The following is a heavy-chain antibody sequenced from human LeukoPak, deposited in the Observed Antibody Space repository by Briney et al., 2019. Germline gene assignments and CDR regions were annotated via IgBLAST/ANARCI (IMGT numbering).Heavy chain of an antibody. J-gene: IGHJ4*02. D-gene: IGHD6-19*01. V-gene: IGHV4-59*01. CDR1: GDSISTYY. Sequence: SETLSLTCTVSGDSISTYYWSWLRQPPGKGLEWIGYIYYRVTSDYNPSLKSRVTMSVDMSTRQISLKLSSVTAADTAVYYCARTIAVAGTNIDYWGQGTLVTVSS. CDR2: IYYRVTS. CDR3: ARTIAVAGTNIDY.